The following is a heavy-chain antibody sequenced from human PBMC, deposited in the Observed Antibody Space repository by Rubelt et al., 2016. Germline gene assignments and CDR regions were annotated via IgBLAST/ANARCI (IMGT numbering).Heavy chain of an antibody. J-gene: IGHJ6*02. Sequence: SGGSTYYADSVKGRFTISRDNAKNTLYLQMNSLRAEDTAVYYCARASVGDTPHNYYYYGMDVWGQGTTVTVSS. V-gene: IGHV3-53*01. CDR3: ARASVGDTPHNYYYYGMDV. CDR2: SGGST. D-gene: IGHD2-15*01.